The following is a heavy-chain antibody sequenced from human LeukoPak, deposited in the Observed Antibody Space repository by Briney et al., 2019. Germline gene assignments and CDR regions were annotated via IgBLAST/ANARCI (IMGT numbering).Heavy chain of an antibody. Sequence: SETLSLTCTVSGGSISSSSYYWGWIRQPPGKGLEWIGSIYYSGSTYYNPSLKSRVTISVDTSKNQFSLKLSSVTAADTAVYYCAREIAVATTGFDPWGQGTLVTVSS. J-gene: IGHJ5*02. D-gene: IGHD6-19*01. CDR2: IYYSGST. CDR3: AREIAVATTGFDP. V-gene: IGHV4-39*07. CDR1: GGSISSSSYY.